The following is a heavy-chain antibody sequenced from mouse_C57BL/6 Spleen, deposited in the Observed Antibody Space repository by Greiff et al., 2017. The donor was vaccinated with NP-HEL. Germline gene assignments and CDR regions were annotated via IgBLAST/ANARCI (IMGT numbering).Heavy chain of an antibody. CDR2: INPNNGGT. J-gene: IGHJ3*01. CDR1: GYTFTDYY. V-gene: IGHV1-26*01. CDR3: ARSFAVFAY. Sequence: VQLQQSGPELVKPGASVKISCKASGYTFTDYYMNWVKQSHGKSLEWIGDINPNNGGTSYNQKFKGKATLTVDKSSSTAYMELRSLTSEDSAVYYCARSFAVFAYWGQGTLVTVSA.